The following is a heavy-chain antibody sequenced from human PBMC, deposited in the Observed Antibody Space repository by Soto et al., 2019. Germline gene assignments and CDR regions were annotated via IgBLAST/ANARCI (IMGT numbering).Heavy chain of an antibody. CDR2: IYHSGST. D-gene: IGHD3-22*01. J-gene: IGHJ6*02. V-gene: IGHV4-30-2*01. CDR1: GGSISSGFFS. Sequence: PSDTLSLTCAFSGGSISSGFFSWSWIRQPPGKGLEWIGYIYHSGSTYYNPSLESRVSISVDRSKDLFSLKLTSVTAADTAVYYCARGSTDYYYDTTGYYGSGYYYYGMDVWGQGTKVTVSS. CDR3: ARGSTDYYYDTTGYYGSGYYYYGMDV.